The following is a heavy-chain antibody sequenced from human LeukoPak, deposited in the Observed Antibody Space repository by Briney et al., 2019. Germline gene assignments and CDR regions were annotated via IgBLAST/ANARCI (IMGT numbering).Heavy chain of an antibody. CDR1: GGFFSGYY. Sequence: SETLSLTCAVYGGFFSGYYWSWMRQPPEKGLEWVGEIVHSGNTKYNPSLKSRVTISVDTSKTQFSLNLTSVTAADTAVYYCARFGSSTWYKGAFETWGQGTMVTVAS. CDR2: IVHSGNT. CDR3: ARFGSSTWYKGAFET. D-gene: IGHD6-13*01. J-gene: IGHJ3*02. V-gene: IGHV4-34*12.